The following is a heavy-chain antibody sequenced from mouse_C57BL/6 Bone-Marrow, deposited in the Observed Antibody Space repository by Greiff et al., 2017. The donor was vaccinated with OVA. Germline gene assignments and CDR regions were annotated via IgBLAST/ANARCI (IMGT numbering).Heavy chain of an antibody. CDR2: IDPSDSYT. J-gene: IGHJ4*01. CDR1: GYTFTSYW. CDR3: ARETTVRAMDY. V-gene: IGHV1-59*01. Sequence: QVQLKQPGAELVRPGTSVKLSCKASGYTFTSYWMHWVKQRPGQGLEWIGVIDPSDSYTNYNQKFKGKATLTVDTSSSTAYMQLSSLTSEDSAVYYCARETTVRAMDYWGQGTSVTVSS. D-gene: IGHD1-1*01.